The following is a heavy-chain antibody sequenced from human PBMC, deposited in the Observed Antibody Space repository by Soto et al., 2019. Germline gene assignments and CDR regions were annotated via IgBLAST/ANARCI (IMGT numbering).Heavy chain of an antibody. V-gene: IGHV1-18*04. J-gene: IGHJ4*02. D-gene: IGHD3-9*01. CDR2: ISAYNGNT. CDR3: ARDKGYYDILTGYPRGHQGYFDY. Sequence: ASVKVSCKASGYTFTSYGISWVRQAPGQGLEWMGWISAYNGNTNYAQKLQGRATMTTDTSTSTAYMELRSLRSDDTAVYYCARDKGYYDILTGYPRGHQGYFDYWGQGTLVTVSS. CDR1: GYTFTSYG.